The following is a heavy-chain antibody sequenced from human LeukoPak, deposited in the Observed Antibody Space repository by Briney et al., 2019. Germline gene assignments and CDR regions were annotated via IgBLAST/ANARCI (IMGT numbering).Heavy chain of an antibody. Sequence: GASVTVSCTASGYTFTSYGISWVRQAPGQGLEWMGWISAYNGNTNYAQKLQGRVTMTTDTSTSTAYMELRSLRSDDTAVYYCARDRGCSSTSCYTDYWGQGTLVTVSS. J-gene: IGHJ4*02. CDR2: ISAYNGNT. CDR1: GYTFTSYG. V-gene: IGHV1-18*01. CDR3: ARDRGCSSTSCYTDY. D-gene: IGHD2-2*02.